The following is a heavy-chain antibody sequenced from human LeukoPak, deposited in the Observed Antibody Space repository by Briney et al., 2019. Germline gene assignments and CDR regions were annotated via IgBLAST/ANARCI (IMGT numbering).Heavy chain of an antibody. CDR2: IYYSGST. J-gene: IGHJ5*02. CDR1: GGSISSYY. CDR3: ARDLSDYYDSSGYNPIWRGWFDP. Sequence: SETLSLTCTVSGGSISSYYWSWIRQPPGKGLEWIGYIYYSGSTNYNPSLKTRVPISVDTSKNQFALKLSSVTAADTAVYYCARDLSDYYDSSGYNPIWRGWFDPWGQGTPVTVSS. V-gene: IGHV4-59*01. D-gene: IGHD3-22*01.